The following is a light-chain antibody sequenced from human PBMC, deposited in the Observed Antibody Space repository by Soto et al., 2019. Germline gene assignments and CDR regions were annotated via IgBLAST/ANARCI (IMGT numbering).Light chain of an antibody. CDR3: HHTGT. V-gene: IGKV1-5*01. CDR1: QNINNW. Sequence: THLSKSPSTLSASIWYRVTITCRASQNINNWIAWYQQKPGKAPKFLIYDASTLESGVPSRFSASGFGTEFSLTITSLKPDDFGTYYCHHTGTFGQGSKPDIK. CDR2: DAS. J-gene: IGKJ1*01.